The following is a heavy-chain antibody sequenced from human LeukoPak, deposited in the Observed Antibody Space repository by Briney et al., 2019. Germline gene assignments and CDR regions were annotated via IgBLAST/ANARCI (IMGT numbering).Heavy chain of an antibody. Sequence: ASVKVSCKASGYTFTSYGISWVRQAPGQGLEWMGWISAYNGNTNYAQKLQGRVTMTTDTSTSTAYMELRSLRSDDTAVYYCVRVWELLRVNWYFDLWGRGTLVTVSS. D-gene: IGHD1-26*01. J-gene: IGHJ2*01. V-gene: IGHV1-18*01. CDR1: GYTFTSYG. CDR3: VRVWELLRVNWYFDL. CDR2: ISAYNGNT.